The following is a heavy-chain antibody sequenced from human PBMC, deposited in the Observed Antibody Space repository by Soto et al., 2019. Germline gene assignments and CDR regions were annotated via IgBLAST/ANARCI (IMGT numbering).Heavy chain of an antibody. CDR1: GGSISNYY. V-gene: IGHV4-59*08. Sequence: QVQLQESGPGLVKPSETLSLTCIVSGGSISNYYWSWIRQPPGKGRERIGYIYYSGSTNYNPPLPSRVTISVDPSKNRYSLKLSSVTAADTAVYYCARHRYSYGVYYFDYWGQGTLVTVSS. CDR2: IYYSGST. J-gene: IGHJ4*02. D-gene: IGHD5-18*01. CDR3: ARHRYSYGVYYFDY.